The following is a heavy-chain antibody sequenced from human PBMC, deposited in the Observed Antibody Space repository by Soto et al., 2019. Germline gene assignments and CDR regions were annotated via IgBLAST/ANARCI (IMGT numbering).Heavy chain of an antibody. V-gene: IGHV3-23*01. CDR3: AKVARTTVINALEC. D-gene: IGHD4-17*01. CDR1: GFTFSSYA. J-gene: IGHJ3*01. CDR2: ISGSGGST. Sequence: EVQLLESGGGLVQPGGSLRLSCAASGFTFSSYAMSWVRQAPGKGLEWVSAISGSGGSTYYADSVKGRFTISRDNSKNTLDLQMNSLGAEVTAVYYCAKVARTTVINALECWGEATMVTVSS.